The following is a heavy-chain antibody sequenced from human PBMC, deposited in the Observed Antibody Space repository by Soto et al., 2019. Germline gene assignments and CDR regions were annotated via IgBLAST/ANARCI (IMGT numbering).Heavy chain of an antibody. CDR3: AKRHGSGTYRAFNSYSGMDI. CDR1: RFSFRIYG. CDR2: ISPTGEQR. J-gene: IGHJ6*02. D-gene: IGHD3-10*01. V-gene: IGHV3-23*01. Sequence: PXVSLRVSCAASRFSFRIYGMSWVGQGPGKGLEWVSGISPTGEQRFYVDSVKGRFFISRDNSQNTLSLEMSNLRADDTAVYYCAKRHGSGTYRAFNSYSGMDICGQRTSVTVFS.